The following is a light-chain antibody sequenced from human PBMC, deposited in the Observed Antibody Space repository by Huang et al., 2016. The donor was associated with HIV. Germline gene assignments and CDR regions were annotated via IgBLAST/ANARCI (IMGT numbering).Light chain of an antibody. J-gene: IGKJ4*01. CDR1: QGVGTY. CDR2: DAS. CDR3: QQRNVWPLT. Sequence: VLKQSPPTLSLSLGGTGTLSCRASQGVGTYVAGYQQRPGQAHRRVIYDASNRAAGIPVRFSGAGSGTDFTLSINGLESEDVGVYYCQQRNVWPLTFGGGTKVEVK. V-gene: IGKV3D-11*01.